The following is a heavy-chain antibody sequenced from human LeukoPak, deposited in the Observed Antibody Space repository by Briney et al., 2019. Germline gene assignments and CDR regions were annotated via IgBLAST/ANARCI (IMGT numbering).Heavy chain of an antibody. J-gene: IGHJ4*02. CDR2: MNPNSGNT. V-gene: IGHV1-8*01. CDR1: GYTFTSYD. CDR3: ARAQGYCGGDCYSEL. Sequence: ASVKVSCKASGYTFTSYDIDWVRQATGQGLEWMGWMNPNSGNTGYAQKFQGRVTMTRNTSISTAYMELSSLRSEDTAVYYCARAQGYCGGDCYSELWGQGTLVTVSS. D-gene: IGHD2-21*02.